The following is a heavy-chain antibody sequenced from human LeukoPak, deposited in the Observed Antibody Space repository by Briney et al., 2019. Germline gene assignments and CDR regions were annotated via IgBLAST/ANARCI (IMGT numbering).Heavy chain of an antibody. CDR3: ARAMVRGVIIRIFDY. CDR2: IYYSGST. V-gene: IGHV4-30-4*08. Sequence: LRLSCAASGFTFSDYYMSWIRQAPGKGLEWIGYIYYSGSTYYNPSLKSRVTISVDTSKNQFSLKLSSVTAADTAVYYCARAMVRGVIIRIFDYWGQGTLVTVSS. J-gene: IGHJ4*02. CDR1: GFTFSDYY. D-gene: IGHD3-10*01.